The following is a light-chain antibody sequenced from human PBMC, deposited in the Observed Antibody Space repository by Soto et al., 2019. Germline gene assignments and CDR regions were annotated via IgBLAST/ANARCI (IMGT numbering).Light chain of an antibody. CDR2: DAS. V-gene: IGKV3-20*01. J-gene: IGKJ4*01. CDR3: QQFSSYPLT. Sequence: EIVLTQSPGTLSLSPGERATLSCRASQSVSSSYLAWYQQKPGQAPRLLICDASSRATGIPDRFSGGGSGTDFTLTISRLEPEDFAVYYCQQFSSYPLTFGGGTKVDIK. CDR1: QSVSSSY.